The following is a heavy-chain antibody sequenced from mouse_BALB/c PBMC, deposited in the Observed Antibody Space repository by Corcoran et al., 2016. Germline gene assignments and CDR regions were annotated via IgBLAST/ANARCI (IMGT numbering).Heavy chain of an antibody. D-gene: IGHD4-1*01. CDR3: ANWDWYVDV. Sequence: EVQLQQSGAELVKPGASVKLSCTASGFNIKDTYMHWVKQMPEQGLEWIGRIDPADGNTKYDPKFQGKATITADTSSNTAYRQLSSLTSEDTPVYYCANWDWYVDVWGAGTTVTVSS. V-gene: IGHV14-3*02. CDR1: GFNIKDTY. CDR2: IDPADGNT. J-gene: IGHJ1*01.